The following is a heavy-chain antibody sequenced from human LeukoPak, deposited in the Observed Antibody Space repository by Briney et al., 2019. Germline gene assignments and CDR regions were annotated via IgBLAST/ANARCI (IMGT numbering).Heavy chain of an antibody. D-gene: IGHD3/OR15-3a*01. V-gene: IGHV3-30*02. CDR3: AKDDFR. Sequence: GGSLRLSCAASGFTFSNCGRHWGRQAPGKGLEGVSFIPFDGSNKYYAGSVKGRFTISRDNSKNTLYLQMNSLRAEDTAVYYCAKDDFRWGQGTLVTVSS. J-gene: IGHJ4*02. CDR2: IPFDGSNK. CDR1: GFTFSNCG.